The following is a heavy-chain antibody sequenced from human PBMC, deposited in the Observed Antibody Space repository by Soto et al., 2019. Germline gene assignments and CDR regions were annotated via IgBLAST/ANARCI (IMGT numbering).Heavy chain of an antibody. V-gene: IGHV4-34*01. D-gene: IGHD3-3*01. CDR2: INHSGST. Sequence: NPSETLYLTCAVYGGSFSGYYWSWIRQPPGKGLEWIGEINHSGSTNYNPSLKSRVTISVDTSKNQFSLKLSSVTAADTAVYYCARGLDYDFWSGYRNWFDPWGQGTLVTVSS. CDR3: ARGLDYDFWSGYRNWFDP. CDR1: GGSFSGYY. J-gene: IGHJ5*02.